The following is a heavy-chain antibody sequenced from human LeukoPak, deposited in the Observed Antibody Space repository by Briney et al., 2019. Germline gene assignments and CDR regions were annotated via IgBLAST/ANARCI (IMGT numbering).Heavy chain of an antibody. Sequence: ASVKVSCKASGYTFTSYGISWVRQAPGQGLEWMGWINPNSGGTNYAQKFQGRVTMTRDTSISTAYMELSRLRSDDTAVYYCARRGLGGPAATFDYWGQGTLVTVSS. CDR1: GYTFTSYG. CDR3: ARRGLGGPAATFDY. CDR2: INPNSGGT. D-gene: IGHD2-2*01. J-gene: IGHJ4*02. V-gene: IGHV1-2*02.